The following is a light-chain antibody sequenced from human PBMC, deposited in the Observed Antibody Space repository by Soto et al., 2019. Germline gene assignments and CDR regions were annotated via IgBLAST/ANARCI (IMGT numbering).Light chain of an antibody. CDR2: EVN. CDR3: GSYTSTTRI. J-gene: IGLJ1*01. CDR1: STDVGGYNY. V-gene: IGLV2-14*01. Sequence: QSVLAQPSSVSGSPGQSITISCTGTSTDVGGYNYVSWYQHHPGKGPKLIIYEVNNRPSGVSDRFSGSKSGNKASLTISNLEAEDESDYYCGSYTSTTRIFGTGTKVTVL.